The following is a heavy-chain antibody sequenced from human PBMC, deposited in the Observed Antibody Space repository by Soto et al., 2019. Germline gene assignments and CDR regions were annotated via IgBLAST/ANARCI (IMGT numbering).Heavy chain of an antibody. Sequence: QVQLQESGPGLVKPSETLSLTCTVSGDSVTSYYWSWIRQPPGKRLEYIGFIYLGGSANYNPSLESRVTLTPDRCKTQPSLRLTTVTAADTAVYYCKRGKVFPRASGRDVWGRGTTVTVS. CDR1: GDSVTSYY. CDR3: KRGKVFPRASGRDV. D-gene: IGHD2-8*01. J-gene: IGHJ6*02. V-gene: IGHV4-59*02. CDR2: IYLGGSA.